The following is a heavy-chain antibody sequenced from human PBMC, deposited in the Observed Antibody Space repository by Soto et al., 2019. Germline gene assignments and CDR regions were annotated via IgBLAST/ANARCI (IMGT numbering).Heavy chain of an antibody. D-gene: IGHD6-6*01. CDR2: INHSGST. CDR3: ARGREYSSSGRRNSWFDP. J-gene: IGHJ5*02. Sequence: PSETLSLTCGVYGGSFSGYYWSWIRQPPGEGLEWIGEINHSGSTNYNPSLKSRVSISVDTSKNQFSLKLSSVTAADTAVYYCARGREYSSSGRRNSWFDPWGQGTLVTVSS. CDR1: GGSFSGYY. V-gene: IGHV4-34*01.